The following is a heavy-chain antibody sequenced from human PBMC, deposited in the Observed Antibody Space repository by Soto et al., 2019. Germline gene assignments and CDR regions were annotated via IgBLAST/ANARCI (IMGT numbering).Heavy chain of an antibody. Sequence: GESLKISCKGSGYSFAGYWITWVRQKPGKGLEWMGRIDPSDSQTYYSPSFRGHITISVTKSITTVFLQWSSLRASDTAMYYCARQIYDSDTGPNFQYYFDSWGQGTPVTVS. CDR3: ARQIYDSDTGPNFQYYFDS. J-gene: IGHJ4*02. V-gene: IGHV5-10-1*01. CDR1: GYSFAGYW. CDR2: IDPSDSQT. D-gene: IGHD3-22*01.